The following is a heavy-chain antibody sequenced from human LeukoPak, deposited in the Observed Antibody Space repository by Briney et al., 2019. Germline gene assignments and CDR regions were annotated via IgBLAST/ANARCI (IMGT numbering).Heavy chain of an antibody. J-gene: IGHJ4*02. CDR2: TYYSGNT. Sequence: SETLSLTCTVSGGSMTNYYWTWIRQSPGKGLEWIGHTYYSGNTNYNPSLKSRVTISIDTSKNQFSLKLSSVTAADTAVCYCTRGRAYYDSTGYYYWGRGILVTVSS. D-gene: IGHD3-22*01. V-gene: IGHV4-59*01. CDR1: GGSMTNYY. CDR3: TRGRAYYDSTGYYY.